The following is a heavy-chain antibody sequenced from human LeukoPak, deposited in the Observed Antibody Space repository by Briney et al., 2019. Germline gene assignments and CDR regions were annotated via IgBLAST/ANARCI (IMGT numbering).Heavy chain of an antibody. J-gene: IGHJ6*03. CDR2: IIPIFGTA. CDR1: GYTFTSYY. CDR3: ARDRTPPGYDILTGYYNGNYYYYYMDV. D-gene: IGHD3-9*01. Sequence: ASVKVSCRASGYTFTSYYIHWVRQAPGQGLEWMGGIIPIFGTANYAQKFQGRVTITTDESTSTAYMELSSLRSEDTAVYYCARDRTPPGYDILTGYYNGNYYYYYMDVWGKGTTVTVSS. V-gene: IGHV1-69*05.